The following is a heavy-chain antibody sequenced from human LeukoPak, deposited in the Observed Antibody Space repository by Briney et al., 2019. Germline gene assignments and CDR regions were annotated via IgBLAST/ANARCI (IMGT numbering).Heavy chain of an antibody. J-gene: IGHJ4*02. Sequence: GGSLRLSCAASGFTFSSYGMSWVRQAPGKGLEWVSAISGSGGSTYYADSVKGRFTISRDNSKNTLYLQMNSLRAEDTAVYYCAKDSYDILTGPIPFDYWGQGTLVTVSS. V-gene: IGHV3-23*01. CDR3: AKDSYDILTGPIPFDY. D-gene: IGHD3-9*01. CDR2: ISGSGGST. CDR1: GFTFSSYG.